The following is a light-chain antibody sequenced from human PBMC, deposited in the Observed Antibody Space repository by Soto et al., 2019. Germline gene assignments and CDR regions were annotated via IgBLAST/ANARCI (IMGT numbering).Light chain of an antibody. CDR2: DAS. CDR1: QSVSNNY. J-gene: IGKJ1*01. Sequence: EIVLTPSHGPLSLSPGERATLSCRASQSVSNNYLAWYQQKPGQAPRLLIYDASNRATGIPARFSGSGSGTDFTLTISSLEPEDFAVYYCQQRSNWPETFGQGTKVDI. V-gene: IGKV3-11*01. CDR3: QQRSNWPET.